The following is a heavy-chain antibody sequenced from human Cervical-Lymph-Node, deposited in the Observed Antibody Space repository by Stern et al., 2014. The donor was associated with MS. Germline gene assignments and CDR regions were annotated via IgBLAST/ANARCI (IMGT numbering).Heavy chain of an antibody. CDR1: GDSISSGNYY. Sequence: QVQLQQSGPGLVKPSQTLSLTCTVSGDSISSGNYYWSWIRQPAGKGLEWIGRIYSSGTTYYNPSLRSRVTISIDTSNNQFPLKLSSVTATDTAVYYCATQGRALAPDWGQGTLVTVSS. V-gene: IGHV4-61*02. CDR2: IYSSGTT. J-gene: IGHJ4*02. CDR3: ATQGRALAPD.